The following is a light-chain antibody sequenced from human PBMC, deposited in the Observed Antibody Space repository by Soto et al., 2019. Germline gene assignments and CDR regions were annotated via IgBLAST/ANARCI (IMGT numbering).Light chain of an antibody. J-gene: IGKJ1*01. CDR1: QDISTY. CDR2: ASS. V-gene: IGKV1-27*01. Sequence: DIQMTQSPSSLSASVGDRVTITCRASQDISTYLAWYQQKPGKVPMLLIYASSTLQSGVPSRFSGSGSGTEFTLTISTLQPGDVATYYCQKYNSAPWTFGQGTKVDIK. CDR3: QKYNSAPWT.